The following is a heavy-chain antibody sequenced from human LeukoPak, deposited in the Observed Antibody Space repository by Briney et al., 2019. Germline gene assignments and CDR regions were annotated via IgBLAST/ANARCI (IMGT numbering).Heavy chain of an antibody. D-gene: IGHD6-6*01. CDR2: ISSSSSYI. Sequence: GGSLRLSCAASGFTFSSYSMNWVRQAPGKGLEWVSSISSSSSYIYYADSVKGRFTISRDNAKNSLYLQMNSLRAEDTAVYYCAREWVAARPWFDPWGQGTLVTVSS. CDR1: GFTFSSYS. CDR3: AREWVAARPWFDP. V-gene: IGHV3-21*01. J-gene: IGHJ5*02.